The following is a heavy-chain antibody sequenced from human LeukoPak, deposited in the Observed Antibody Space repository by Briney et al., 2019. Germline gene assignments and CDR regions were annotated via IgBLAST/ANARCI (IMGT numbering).Heavy chain of an antibody. CDR1: GDSVSSNSAA. V-gene: IGHV6-1*01. Sequence: SQTLSLTCAISGDSVSSNSAAWTWIRQSPSRGLEWLGRTYYRSKWYNDYAVSVKSRITINPDTSENQFSLQLNSVTPEDTAVYYCARGDTAMVSWFAFDIWGQGTMVTVSS. CDR3: ARGDTAMVSWFAFDI. D-gene: IGHD5-18*01. CDR2: TYYRSKWYN. J-gene: IGHJ3*02.